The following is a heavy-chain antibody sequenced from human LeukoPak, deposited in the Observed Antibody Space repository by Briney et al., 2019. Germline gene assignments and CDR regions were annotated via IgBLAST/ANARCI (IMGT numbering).Heavy chain of an antibody. V-gene: IGHV3-23*01. J-gene: IGHJ4*02. Sequence: GGSLRLSCAASGFTFSSQAVSWVRQAPGKGLEWVSGIGGSGGSTYYADSVKGRFTISRDNSKNTLYLQMNSLRAEDTAVYYCAKDGGYIWNVRGGFFDYWGQGTLVTVSS. CDR2: IGGSGGST. D-gene: IGHD5-18*01. CDR3: AKDGGYIWNVRGGFFDY. CDR1: GFTFSSQA.